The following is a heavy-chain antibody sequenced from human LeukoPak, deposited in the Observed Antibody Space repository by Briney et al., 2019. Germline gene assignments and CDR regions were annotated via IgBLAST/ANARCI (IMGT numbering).Heavy chain of an antibody. Sequence: PGGSLRLSCAASGFTFSSYSINWVRQAPGKGLEWVSSISSSSSYIYYADSVKGRFTISRDNAKNSLYLQMNSLRAEDTAVYYCARWENYDRDFDYWGQGTLVTVSS. CDR3: ARWENYDRDFDY. D-gene: IGHD1-7*01. J-gene: IGHJ4*02. CDR2: ISSSSSYI. CDR1: GFTFSSYS. V-gene: IGHV3-21*01.